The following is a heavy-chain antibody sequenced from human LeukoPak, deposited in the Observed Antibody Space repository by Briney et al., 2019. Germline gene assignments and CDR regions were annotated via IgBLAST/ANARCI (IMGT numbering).Heavy chain of an antibody. CDR2: IYSCGST. Sequence: GGSLRLSCAASGFTVSSSYMSWVRQAPGKGLEWVSVIYSCGSTYYADSVKGRFTISRDNSKNTLYLQMNSLRPEDTAVYYCARSQWNPGKTTQTTWGQGTLVTVSS. CDR3: ARSQWNPGKTTQTT. V-gene: IGHV3-66*03. D-gene: IGHD1-1*01. CDR1: GFTVSSSY. J-gene: IGHJ5*02.